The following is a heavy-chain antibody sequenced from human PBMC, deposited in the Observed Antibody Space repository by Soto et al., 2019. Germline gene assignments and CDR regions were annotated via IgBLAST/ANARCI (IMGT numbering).Heavy chain of an antibody. CDR3: ARKGSRIQLWSAPNYGMDV. V-gene: IGHV3-9*01. CDR1: GFSIDEYT. Sequence: PGGSLRLSCAASGFSIDEYTMHWVRQGPGKGLEWVSSITWNSGAIQYADSVRGRFTISRDNAKNSVYLVMNSLRPEDTALYYCARKGSRIQLWSAPNYGMDVWGRGTTVTCSS. J-gene: IGHJ6*02. D-gene: IGHD5-18*01. CDR2: ITWNSGAI.